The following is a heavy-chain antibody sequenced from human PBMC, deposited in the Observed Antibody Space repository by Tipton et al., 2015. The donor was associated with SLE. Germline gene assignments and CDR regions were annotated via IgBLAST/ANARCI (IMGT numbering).Heavy chain of an antibody. CDR2: INPSRST. CDR1: GGSFSGYY. D-gene: IGHD6-19*01. V-gene: IGHV4-34*01. CDR3: ARGLGAYSSGWRYYFYCMDV. J-gene: IGHJ6*03. Sequence: TLSLTCAVYGGSFSGYYWSWIRQPPGKGLEWIGEINPSRSTNYNPSLKSRVTISVDTSKNQFSLKLSSVTAADTAVCYCARGLGAYSSGWRYYFYCMDVWGKGTTVTVSS.